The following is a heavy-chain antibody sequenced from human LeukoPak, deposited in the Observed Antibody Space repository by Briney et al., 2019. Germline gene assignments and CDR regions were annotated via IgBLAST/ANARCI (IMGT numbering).Heavy chain of an antibody. V-gene: IGHV4-39*07. CDR2: IYYSGST. J-gene: IGHJ4*02. D-gene: IGHD3-10*01. Sequence: SETLSLTCTVSGGSISSSSYYWGWIRQPPGKGLEWIGSIYYSGSTYYNPSLKSRVTISVDTSKNQFSLKLSSVTAADTAVYYCAINRDGSGSSRITLFDYWGQGTLVTVSS. CDR1: GGSISSSSYY. CDR3: AINRDGSGSSRITLFDY.